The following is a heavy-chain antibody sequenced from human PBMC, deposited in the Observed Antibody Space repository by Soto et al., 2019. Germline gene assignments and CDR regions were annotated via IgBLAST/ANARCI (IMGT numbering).Heavy chain of an antibody. D-gene: IGHD6-13*01. CDR3: ARFIAAAAYNWFDP. Sequence: EVQLLESGGGLVQPGGSLRLSCAASGFTFSSYAMNWVRQAPGKGLEWVSSISSSSSYIYYADSVKGRFTISRDNAKNSLYLQMNSLRAEDTAVYYCARFIAAAAYNWFDPWGQGTLVTVSS. CDR2: ISSSSSYI. CDR1: GFTFSSYA. V-gene: IGHV3-21*01. J-gene: IGHJ5*02.